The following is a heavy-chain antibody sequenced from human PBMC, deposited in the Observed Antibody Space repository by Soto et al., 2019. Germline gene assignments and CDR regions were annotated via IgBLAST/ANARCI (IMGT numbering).Heavy chain of an antibody. Sequence: QVQLVESGGGVVQPGRSLRLSCAASGFTFSSYGMHWVRQAPGKGLEWVAVIWYDGSNKYYADSVKGRFTISRDNSKNTLYLEMNSLRAEDTAVYYCSTRRDCTNCVWYSPAYYHFGNDVWGQRATVTVSS. J-gene: IGHJ6*02. CDR1: GFTFSSYG. CDR3: STRRDCTNCVWYSPAYYHFGNDV. D-gene: IGHD2-8*01. CDR2: IWYDGSNK. V-gene: IGHV3-33*01.